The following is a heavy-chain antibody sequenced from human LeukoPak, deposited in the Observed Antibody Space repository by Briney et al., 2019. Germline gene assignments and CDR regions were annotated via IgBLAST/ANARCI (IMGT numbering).Heavy chain of an antibody. CDR2: INPNSGGT. Sequence: ASVKVSCKASGYTFTDYYIHWVRQAPGQGLEWMGWINPNSGGTSYAQKFQGRVTMTRDTSISTAYMDLSRLRSDDTAVYYCARAPMSYDSSGFGGAFDIWGQGTMVTVSS. V-gene: IGHV1-2*02. CDR1: GYTFTDYY. J-gene: IGHJ3*02. D-gene: IGHD3-22*01. CDR3: ARAPMSYDSSGFGGAFDI.